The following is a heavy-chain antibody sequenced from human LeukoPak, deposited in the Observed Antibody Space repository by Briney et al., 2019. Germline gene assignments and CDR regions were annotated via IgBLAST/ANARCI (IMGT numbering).Heavy chain of an antibody. CDR1: GDSVSSNSVT. Sequence: SQTLSLTCAISGDSVSSNSVTWDWIRQSPSRGLEWLGRTYYRSKWYNDYAVSVKRRITINPDTSKNQFSLQVNSVTPEDTAVYYCARGYWAHGMNVWGPGTTVTVSS. J-gene: IGHJ6*02. CDR2: TYYRSKWYN. D-gene: IGHD6-13*01. V-gene: IGHV6-1*01. CDR3: ARGYWAHGMNV.